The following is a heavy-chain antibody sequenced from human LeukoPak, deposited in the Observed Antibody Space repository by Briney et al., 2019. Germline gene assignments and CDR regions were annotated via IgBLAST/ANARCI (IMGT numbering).Heavy chain of an antibody. Sequence: GGSLRLSCAASGFTFDTYGMRWVRQAPGKWLEWVSTISSGGDTTYYADSVKGRFSISRDNSKNTLSLQMNSLRAEDTAVYYCARGTLAGYFLGYWGQGTLVPVSS. CDR2: ISSGGDTT. J-gene: IGHJ4*02. CDR3: ARGTLAGYFLGY. CDR1: GFTFDTYG. V-gene: IGHV3-23*01. D-gene: IGHD3-9*01.